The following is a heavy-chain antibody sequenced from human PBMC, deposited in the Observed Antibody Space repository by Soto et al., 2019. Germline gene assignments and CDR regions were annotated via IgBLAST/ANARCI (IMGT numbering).Heavy chain of an antibody. V-gene: IGHV4-31*03. CDR1: GGSISSGGYY. J-gene: IGHJ4*02. D-gene: IGHD6-19*01. CDR3: ARVREWLVPLFDY. CDR2: IYYSGST. Sequence: PSETLSLTCTVSGGSISSGGYYWSWIRQHPGKGLEWIGYIYYSGSTYYNPSLKSRVTISVDTSKNQFSLKLSSVTAADTAVYYCARVREWLVPLFDYWGQGTLVTVSS.